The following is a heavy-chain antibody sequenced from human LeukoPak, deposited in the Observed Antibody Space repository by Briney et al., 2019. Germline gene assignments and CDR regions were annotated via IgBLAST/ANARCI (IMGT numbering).Heavy chain of an antibody. CDR2: IKQDGSEK. CDR1: GFTFSNYW. V-gene: IGHV3-7*03. D-gene: IGHD6-19*01. J-gene: IGHJ4*02. Sequence: GGSLRLSCAASGFTFSNYWMSWVRQAPGKGLEWVAQIKQDGSEKYYVDSVKGRFTISRDNSKNTLYLQMNSLRAEDTAVYYCARGHSGWYDYWGQGTLVTVSS. CDR3: ARGHSGWYDY.